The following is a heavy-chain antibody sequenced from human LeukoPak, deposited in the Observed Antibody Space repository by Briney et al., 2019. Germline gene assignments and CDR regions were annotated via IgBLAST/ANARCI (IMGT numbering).Heavy chain of an antibody. CDR3: ARADYGLKYYFDY. J-gene: IGHJ4*02. Sequence: SETLSLTCEVYGGSFSGYYWTWIRQPPGKGLEWIGEINHSGSTNYNPSLKSRVTISVDTSKNQFSLKLSSVTAADTAVYYWARADYGLKYYFDYWGQGTLVTVSS. D-gene: IGHD4-17*01. CDR2: INHSGST. CDR1: GGSFSGYY. V-gene: IGHV4-34*01.